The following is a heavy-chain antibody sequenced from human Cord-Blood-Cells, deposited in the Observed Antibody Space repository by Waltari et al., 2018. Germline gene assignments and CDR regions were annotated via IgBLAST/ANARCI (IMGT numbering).Heavy chain of an antibody. V-gene: IGHV4-39*01. J-gene: IGHJ5*02. CDR1: GGSISSSSYY. CDR3: ARHRGPPRSVVVPAAIPWFNP. CDR2: FYYSGST. Sequence: QLQLQESGPGLVKPSETLSLTCTVSGGSISSSSYYWVWIRPPPAKGLEWIGSFYYSGSTDDNPARKRRIAISVDTYKNQFSLKLSSVTAADTALYYCARHRGPPRSVVVPAAIPWFNPWGQGTLVTVSS. D-gene: IGHD2-2*01.